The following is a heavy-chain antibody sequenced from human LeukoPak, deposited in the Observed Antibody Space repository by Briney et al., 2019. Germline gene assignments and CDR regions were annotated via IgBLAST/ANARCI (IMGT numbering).Heavy chain of an antibody. CDR2: IQNSGST. Sequence: SETLSLTCSVSGGAISSFYWIWIRRTPGKELEWIGCIQNSGSTEYNPSLESRVTISVDTSKNQFALKLTSLTAADTAVYYCARGYGYNSEYWGQGTLVTVSS. J-gene: IGHJ4*02. V-gene: IGHV4-59*13. D-gene: IGHD5-24*01. CDR3: ARGYGYNSEY. CDR1: GGAISSFY.